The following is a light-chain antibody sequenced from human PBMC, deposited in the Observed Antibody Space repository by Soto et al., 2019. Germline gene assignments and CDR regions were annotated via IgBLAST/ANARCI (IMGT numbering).Light chain of an antibody. CDR3: QHYGSSRT. CDR1: QGVSSSD. V-gene: IGKV3-20*01. Sequence: EIVLTQSPDTLSFSPGDRATLYCRASQGVSSSDLAWYQQKPGQAPRLLIYSASSRATGIPDRFSGSGSGILFTLTCSRLAPEDFAMYYCQHYGSSRTFGQGTQVEIK. J-gene: IGKJ1*01. CDR2: SAS.